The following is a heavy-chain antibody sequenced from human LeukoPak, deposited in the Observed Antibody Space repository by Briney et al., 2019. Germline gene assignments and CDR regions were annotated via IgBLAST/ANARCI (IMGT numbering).Heavy chain of an antibody. CDR2: ISGSGGST. CDR1: GFTFSSYA. J-gene: IGHJ4*02. CDR3: AKDFGYCINGVCYGTPFDY. V-gene: IGHV3-23*01. D-gene: IGHD2-8*01. Sequence: GGSLRLSCAASGFTFSSYATSWVRQAPGKGLEWVSGISGSGGSTYYADSVKGRFTISRDNSKNTLYLQMNGLRAEDTAVYYCAKDFGYCINGVCYGTPFDYWGQGTLVTVSS.